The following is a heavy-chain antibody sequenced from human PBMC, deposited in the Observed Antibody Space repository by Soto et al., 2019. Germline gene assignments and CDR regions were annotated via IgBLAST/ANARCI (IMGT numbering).Heavy chain of an antibody. Sequence: WIMRISKAPGKGLEWVASIKEDGSEIYYLHSVRGRFSISRDSAGNALHLTMNYLSAEDTGVYFCARDIGFDYVNWGQGTLVTVSS. J-gene: IGHJ4*02. D-gene: IGHD3-16*01. V-gene: IGHV3-7*01. CDR1: W. CDR2: IKEDGSEI. CDR3: ARDIGFDYVN.